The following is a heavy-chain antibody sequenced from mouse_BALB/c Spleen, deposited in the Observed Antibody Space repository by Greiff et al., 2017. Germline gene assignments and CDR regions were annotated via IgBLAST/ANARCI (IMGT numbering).Heavy chain of an antibody. CDR2: INPSNGRT. Sequence: QVHVKQPGTELVKPGASVKLSCKASGYTFTNYWMHWVKQRPGQGLEWIGEINPSNGRTNYNERFKNKATLTVDKSSSTAYIQFSSLTSEDSAVFYCATHYDGYYVYWGQGTTLTVSS. D-gene: IGHD2-3*01. CDR1: GYTFTNYW. V-gene: IGHV1S81*02. CDR3: ATHYDGYYVY. J-gene: IGHJ2*01.